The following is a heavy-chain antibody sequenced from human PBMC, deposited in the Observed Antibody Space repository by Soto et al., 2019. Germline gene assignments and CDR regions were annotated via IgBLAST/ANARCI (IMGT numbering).Heavy chain of an antibody. V-gene: IGHV3-23*01. Sequence: GGSLRLSCAASGFTFSSYAMSWVRQAPGKGLEWVSAISGSGGSTYYADSVKGRFTISRDNSKNTLYLQMNSLRAEDTAVYYCANSPKASPSRPIAVAGGNMIQHWGQGTLVTVSS. J-gene: IGHJ1*01. CDR1: GFTFSSYA. D-gene: IGHD6-19*01. CDR3: ANSPKASPSRPIAVAGGNMIQH. CDR2: ISGSGGST.